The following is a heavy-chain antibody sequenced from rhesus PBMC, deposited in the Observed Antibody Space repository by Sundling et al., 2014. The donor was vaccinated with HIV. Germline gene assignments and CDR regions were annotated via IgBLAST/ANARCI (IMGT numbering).Heavy chain of an antibody. Sequence: QVQLQASGPGLVKPSETLSLTCAVSGGSISGNYWNWIRQPPGKGLEWIGNIYGGTGSTYYNPSLKSRVTISKDTSKNHFSLKLTSVTAADTAVYYCASDSSGWHHRFDYWGQGVLITVSS. D-gene: IGHD2-21*01. CDR1: GGSISGNY. V-gene: IGHV4-165*01. CDR2: IYGGTGST. J-gene: IGHJ4*01. CDR3: ASDSSGWHHRFDY.